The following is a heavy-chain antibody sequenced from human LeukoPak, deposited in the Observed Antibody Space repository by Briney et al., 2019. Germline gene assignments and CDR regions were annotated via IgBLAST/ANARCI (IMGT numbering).Heavy chain of an antibody. V-gene: IGHV3-7*01. CDR3: ARDGFVRAADY. CDR1: EFIFSGYW. Sequence: PGGSLRLSCAASEFIFSGYWMNWVRQAPGKGLEWVANIKQDGSEKRYVDSVRGHFTISRDNAKNSLYLQMNSLRVEDTAVFYWARDGFVRAADYWGQGTLVTVSS. D-gene: IGHD2/OR15-2a*01. J-gene: IGHJ4*02. CDR2: IKQDGSEK.